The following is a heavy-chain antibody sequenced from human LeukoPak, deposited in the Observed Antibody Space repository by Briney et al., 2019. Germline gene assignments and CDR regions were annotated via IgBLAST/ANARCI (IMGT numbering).Heavy chain of an antibody. CDR2: ISGSGGST. J-gene: IGHJ4*02. V-gene: IGHV3-23*01. D-gene: IGHD6-13*01. Sequence: GGSLRLSCAASGFTFSSYAMSWVRQAPGKGLEWVSAISGSGGSTYYADSVKGRFTISRDNSKNTLYLQMNSLRAEDTAVYYCAKYSSSWYGGTDFDYWGQGTLVTVSS. CDR3: AKYSSSWYGGTDFDY. CDR1: GFTFSSYA.